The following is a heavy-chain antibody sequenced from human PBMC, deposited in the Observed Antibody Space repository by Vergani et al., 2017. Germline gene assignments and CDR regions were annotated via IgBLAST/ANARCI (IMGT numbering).Heavy chain of an antibody. CDR1: GYSISSNNC. D-gene: IGHD1-26*01. Sequence: QVQLQESGPGLVKPPGTLSLTCAVSGYSISSNNCWSWVRQPPGKGLEWIGEICHTEDTEYSPSLKSRVTVSVDESRNLFSLRLNSVTAADTAVYYCATIVYRRWRYYFDYWGQGILVTVSS. CDR2: ICHTEDT. V-gene: IGHV4-4*03. J-gene: IGHJ4*02. CDR3: ATIVYRRWRYYFDY.